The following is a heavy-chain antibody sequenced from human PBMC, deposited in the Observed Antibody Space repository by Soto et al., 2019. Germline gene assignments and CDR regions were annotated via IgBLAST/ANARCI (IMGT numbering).Heavy chain of an antibody. CDR2: IKQDGSEK. D-gene: IGHD1-26*01. CDR3: ARDEWELLGGGISFFDY. Sequence: GGSLRLSCAASGFTFSSYWMSWVRQAPGKGLEWVANIKQDGSEKYYVDSVKGRFTISRDNAKNSLYLQMNSLRAEDTAVYYCARDEWELLGGGISFFDYWGQGTLVTVSS. J-gene: IGHJ4*02. CDR1: GFTFSSYW. V-gene: IGHV3-7*05.